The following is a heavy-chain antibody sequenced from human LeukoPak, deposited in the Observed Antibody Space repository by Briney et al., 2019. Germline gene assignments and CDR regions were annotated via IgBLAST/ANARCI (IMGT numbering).Heavy chain of an antibody. J-gene: IGHJ4*02. CDR2: ISYDGSNK. Sequence: GGSLRLSCAASGFTFSSYGMHWVRQAPGKGLEWVAVISYDGSNKYYADSVKGRFTISRDNSKNSLYLQVNSLRAEDTAVYYCARDLRDYDSSGYYYGGVDFDYWGQGTLVTVSS. V-gene: IGHV3-30*03. D-gene: IGHD3-22*01. CDR3: ARDLRDYDSSGYYYGGVDFDY. CDR1: GFTFSSYG.